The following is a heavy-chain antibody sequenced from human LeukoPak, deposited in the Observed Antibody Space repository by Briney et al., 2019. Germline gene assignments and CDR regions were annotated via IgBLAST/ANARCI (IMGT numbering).Heavy chain of an antibody. V-gene: IGHV4-59*08. CDR2: IYYSGST. J-gene: IGHJ4*02. CDR1: GGSISGYY. Sequence: SETLSLTCSVPGGSISGYYWSWIRQPPGKGLEWIGYIYYSGSTNYNPSLKSRVTISVDKSKNQFSLKLSSVTAADTAVYYCARLGGAILTGFDYWGQGTLVTVSS. CDR3: ARLGGAILTGFDY. D-gene: IGHD3-9*01.